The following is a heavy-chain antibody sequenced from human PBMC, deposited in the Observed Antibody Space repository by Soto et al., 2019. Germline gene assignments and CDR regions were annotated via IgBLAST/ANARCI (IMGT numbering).Heavy chain of an antibody. Sequence: SETLSLTCTVSGGSISSYYWSWIRQPPGKGLEWIGYIYYSGSTNYNPSLKSRVTISVDTSKNQFSLKLSSVTAADTAVYYCARVAPPYCGGDCYSGWFDPWGQGTLATVSS. J-gene: IGHJ5*02. D-gene: IGHD2-21*02. CDR3: ARVAPPYCGGDCYSGWFDP. CDR1: GGSISSYY. CDR2: IYYSGST. V-gene: IGHV4-59*01.